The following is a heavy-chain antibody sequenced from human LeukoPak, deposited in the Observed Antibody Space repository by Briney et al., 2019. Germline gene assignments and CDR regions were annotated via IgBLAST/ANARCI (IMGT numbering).Heavy chain of an antibody. D-gene: IGHD6-13*01. V-gene: IGHV1-2*02. CDR2: INPNSGGT. CDR1: GYTFTGYY. CDR3: ARGLMERIAAAGISYNY. J-gene: IGHJ4*02. Sequence: VASVKVSCKASGYTFTGYYMHWVRQAPGQGLEWMGWINPNSGGTNYAQKFQGRVTMTRDTSISTAYMELSRLRSDDTAVYYCARGLMERIAAAGISYNYWGQGTLVTVSS.